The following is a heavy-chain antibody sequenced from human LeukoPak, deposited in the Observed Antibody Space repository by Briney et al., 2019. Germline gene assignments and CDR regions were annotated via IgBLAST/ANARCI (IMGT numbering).Heavy chain of an antibody. CDR3: AREKGSYSLFGY. CDR2: IYYSGST. D-gene: IGHD1-26*01. J-gene: IGHJ4*02. Sequence: SETLSLTCTVSGGSISSYYWSWIRQPPGKGLEWIGYIYYSGSTNYNPSLKSRVTISVDTSRNQFSLKLSSVTAADTAVYYCAREKGSYSLFGYWGQGTLVTVSS. V-gene: IGHV4-59*12. CDR1: GGSISSYY.